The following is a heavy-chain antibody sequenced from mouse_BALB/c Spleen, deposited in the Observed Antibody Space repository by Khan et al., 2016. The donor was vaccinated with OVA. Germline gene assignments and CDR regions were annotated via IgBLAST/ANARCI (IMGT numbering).Heavy chain of an antibody. CDR2: IYPCVYYT. CDR1: GYTFTNYL. CDR3: ARYPSWYFDV. Sequence: VKLLESGAELLRPGTSVKMSCKAAGYTFTNYLIGWVKQRPGHGLEWIGDIYPCVYYTNYNEKFKGKATLTADTSSSTVFMQLSSLTFEDSAIYYCARYPSWYFDVWGEGTTVTVSS. V-gene: IGHV1-63*02. J-gene: IGHJ1*01.